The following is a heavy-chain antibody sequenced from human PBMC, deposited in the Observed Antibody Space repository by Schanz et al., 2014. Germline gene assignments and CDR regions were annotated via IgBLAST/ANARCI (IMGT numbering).Heavy chain of an antibody. V-gene: IGHV1-18*01. CDR1: GGTFSSDT. J-gene: IGHJ3*02. CDR3: ARGGGPEDVFDI. D-gene: IGHD5-12*01. CDR2: ITAYNGDT. Sequence: QVHLVHSGAEVKKPGSSVKVSCKASGGTFSSDTFSWVRQAPGQGLEWMGRITAYNGDTNYALKLQGRVTMTTDTSTSTAYMELSSLRSDDTAVYYCARGGGPEDVFDIWGQGTILTVSS.